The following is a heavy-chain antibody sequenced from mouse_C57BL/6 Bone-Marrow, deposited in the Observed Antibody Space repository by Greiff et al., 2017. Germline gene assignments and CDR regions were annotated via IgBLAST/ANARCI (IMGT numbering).Heavy chain of an antibody. V-gene: IGHV1-59*01. J-gene: IGHJ4*01. CDR1: GYTFTSYW. CDR3: ARGRSLYAMDY. CDR2: IDPSDSYT. Sequence: QVHVKQPGAELVRPGTSVKLSCKASGYTFTSYWMHWVKQRPGQGLEWIGVIDPSDSYTNYNQKFKGKATLTVDTSSSTAYMQLSSLTSEDSAVYYCARGRSLYAMDYWGQGTSVTVSS.